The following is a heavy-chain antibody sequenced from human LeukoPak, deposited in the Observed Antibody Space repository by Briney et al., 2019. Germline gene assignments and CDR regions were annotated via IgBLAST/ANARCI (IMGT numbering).Heavy chain of an antibody. Sequence: SETLSLTCTVSGDSISTYYWSWIRQPPGKGLEWIGYIYYRVTSDYNPSLKSRVTMSVDTSKNQFSLKLSSVTAADTAVFYCARGRTGYQLLPTKKDYSYYYMDVWGKGTTVTVSS. CDR2: IYYRVTS. V-gene: IGHV4-59*12. CDR1: GDSISTYY. CDR3: ARGRTGYQLLPTKKDYSYYYMDV. D-gene: IGHD2-2*01. J-gene: IGHJ6*03.